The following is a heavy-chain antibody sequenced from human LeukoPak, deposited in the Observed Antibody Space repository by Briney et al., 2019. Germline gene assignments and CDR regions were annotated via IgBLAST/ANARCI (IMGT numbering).Heavy chain of an antibody. CDR1: GFTFSSYW. CDR2: ISGSGGST. CDR3: AKWDTYYDSSGYYFY. D-gene: IGHD3-22*01. J-gene: IGHJ4*02. V-gene: IGHV3-23*01. Sequence: GGSLRLSCAASGFTFSSYWMSWVRQAPGKGLEWVSAISGSGGSTYYADSVKGRFTISRDNSKNTLYLQMNSLRAEDTAVYYCAKWDTYYDSSGYYFYWGQGTLVTVSS.